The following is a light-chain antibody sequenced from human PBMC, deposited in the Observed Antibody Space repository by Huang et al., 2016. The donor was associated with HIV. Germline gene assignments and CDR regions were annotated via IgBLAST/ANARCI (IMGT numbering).Light chain of an antibody. CDR1: QSVGSH. J-gene: IGKJ2*01. Sequence: EIVMTQSPATLSVSPGERATLSCRASQSVGSHLAWYQQKPGQAPRLLIQGKSTRATGVPSRFSGSGSGTEFTLTISSLQSEDFAVYYCQQYSNWPPYTFGQGTKLEIK. CDR3: QQYSNWPPYT. CDR2: GKS. V-gene: IGKV3-15*01.